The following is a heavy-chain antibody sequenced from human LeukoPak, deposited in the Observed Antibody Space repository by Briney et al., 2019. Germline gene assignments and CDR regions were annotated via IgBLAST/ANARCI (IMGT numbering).Heavy chain of an antibody. D-gene: IGHD6-13*01. V-gene: IGHV1-69*13. Sequence: SAKVSCKASGGTFSSYAISWVRQAPGQGLEWMGGIIPIFGTANYAQKFQGRVTITADESTSTAYMELSSLRSEDTAVYYCARVVGAAAGTRWDYYYYGMDVWGQGTTVTVSS. CDR1: GGTFSSYA. CDR3: ARVVGAAAGTRWDYYYYGMDV. J-gene: IGHJ6*02. CDR2: IIPIFGTA.